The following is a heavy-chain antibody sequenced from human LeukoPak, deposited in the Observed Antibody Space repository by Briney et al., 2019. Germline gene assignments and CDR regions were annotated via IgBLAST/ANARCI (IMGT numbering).Heavy chain of an antibody. CDR3: ARQGGAIVVAGLAY. V-gene: IGHV4-59*08. Sequence: SETLSLTCTVSGGSISSYYWSWIRQPPGKGLEWIGYIYYSGSTNYNPSPKSRVTISVDTSQSQFSLKLSSVTAADTAVYYCARQGGAIVVAGLAYWGQGSLVTVSS. J-gene: IGHJ4*02. CDR1: GGSISSYY. D-gene: IGHD6-19*01. CDR2: IYYSGST.